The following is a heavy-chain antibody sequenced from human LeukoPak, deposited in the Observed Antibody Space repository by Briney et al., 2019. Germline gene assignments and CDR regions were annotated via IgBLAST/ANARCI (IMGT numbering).Heavy chain of an antibody. V-gene: IGHV3-23*01. D-gene: IGHD6-13*01. CDR1: GFTLSSYG. CDR3: ARGSKTAGTIYSFDY. CDR2: ISVSVDST. Sequence: GGSLRLSCAASGFTLSSYGMSWVRQAPGKGLEWVSGISVSVDSTYYADSVKGRFTISRDNSKNTVYLQMNSLRAGDTAVYYCARGSKTAGTIYSFDYWGQGTLVTVSS. J-gene: IGHJ4*02.